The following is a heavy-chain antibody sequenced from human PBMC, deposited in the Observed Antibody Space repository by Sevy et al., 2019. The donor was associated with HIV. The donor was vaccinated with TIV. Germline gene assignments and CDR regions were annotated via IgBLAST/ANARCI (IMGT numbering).Heavy chain of an antibody. D-gene: IGHD2-21*01. Sequence: SETLSLTCTVSGGSISSYYWSWIRQPPGKGLEWIGDIYYGGSTNYNPSLKSRVTISVDTSKNQFSLKLSSVTAADTAVYYCARDIPKGNWFDPWGQGTLVTVSS. V-gene: IGHV4-59*13. CDR3: ARDIPKGNWFDP. CDR1: GGSISSYY. CDR2: IYYGGST. J-gene: IGHJ5*02.